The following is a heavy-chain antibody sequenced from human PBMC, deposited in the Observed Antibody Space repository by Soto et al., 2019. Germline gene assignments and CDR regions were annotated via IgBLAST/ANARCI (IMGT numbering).Heavy chain of an antibody. CDR2: INHSGST. CDR3: ARGGDSSSYGDY. J-gene: IGHJ4*02. CDR1: GGSFSGYY. D-gene: IGHD6-13*01. V-gene: IGHV4-34*01. Sequence: LSLTCAVYGGSFSGYYWSWIRQPPGKGLEWIGEINHSGSTNYNPSLKSRVTISVDTSKNQFSLKLSSVTAADTAVYYCARGGDSSSYGDYWGQGTLVTVSS.